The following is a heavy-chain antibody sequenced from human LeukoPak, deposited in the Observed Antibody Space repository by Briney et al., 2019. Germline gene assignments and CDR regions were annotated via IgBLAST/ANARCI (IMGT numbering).Heavy chain of an antibody. CDR2: IYYSGST. D-gene: IGHD5-12*01. CDR1: GGSISSSSYY. J-gene: IGHJ5*02. Sequence: SETLSLTCTVSGGSISSSSYYWGWIRQPPGKGLEWIGSIYYSGSTYYNPSLKSRVTISVDTSKNQFSLKLSSVTAADTAVYYCARHPLRGYSLADWFDPWGQGTLVTVSS. CDR3: ARHPLRGYSLADWFDP. V-gene: IGHV4-39*01.